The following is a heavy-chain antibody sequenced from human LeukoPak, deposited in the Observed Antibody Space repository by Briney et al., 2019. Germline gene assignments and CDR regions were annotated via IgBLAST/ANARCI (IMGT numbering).Heavy chain of an antibody. J-gene: IGHJ4*02. CDR3: ARYNYGFFKLSRDCFDY. CDR1: GYSISSGYY. CDR2: IYHSGST. V-gene: IGHV4-38-2*02. Sequence: SETLSLTCTVSGYSISSGYYWGWIRQPPGKGLEWIGSIYHSGSTYYNPSLKSRVTISVDTSKNQFSLKLSSVTAADTAVYYGARYNYGFFKLSRDCFDYWGQGTLVTVSS. D-gene: IGHD3/OR15-3a*01.